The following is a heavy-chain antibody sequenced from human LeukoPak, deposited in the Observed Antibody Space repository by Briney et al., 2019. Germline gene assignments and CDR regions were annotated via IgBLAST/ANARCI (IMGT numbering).Heavy chain of an antibody. V-gene: IGHV3-53*01. CDR3: ARDIGGGGGFDI. CDR1: GFTVSSKT. CDR2: IYSGGNT. D-gene: IGHD1-26*01. Sequence: GGSLRLSCAASGFTVSSKTMSWVRQAPGNGLDWVSVIYSGGNTYNADSVKGRFTISRDNSKNTLHLQMNSLRVEDTAVYYCARDIGGGGGFDIWGQGTMVTVSS. J-gene: IGHJ3*02.